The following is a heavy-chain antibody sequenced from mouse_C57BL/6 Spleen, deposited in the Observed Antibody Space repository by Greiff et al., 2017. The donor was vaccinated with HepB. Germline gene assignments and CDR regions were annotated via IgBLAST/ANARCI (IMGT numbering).Heavy chain of an antibody. CDR2: INPSNGGT. J-gene: IGHJ1*03. CDR1: GYTFTSYW. CDR3: ISFMTTVVANWYFDV. Sequence: QVQLQQPGTELVKPGASVKLSCKASGYTFTSYWMHWVKQRPGQGLEWIGNINPSNGGTNYNEKFKSKATLTVDKSSSTAYMQLSSLTSEDSAVYYCISFMTTVVANWYFDVWGTGTTVTVSS. V-gene: IGHV1-53*01. D-gene: IGHD1-1*01.